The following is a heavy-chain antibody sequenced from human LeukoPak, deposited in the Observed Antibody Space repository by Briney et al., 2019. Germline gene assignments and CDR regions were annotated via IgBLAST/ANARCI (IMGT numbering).Heavy chain of an antibody. CDR1: GFTSSNAW. CDR2: IKRKTDGGTT. Sequence: GGSLRLSCAASGFTSSNAWMNWVRQAPGKGLEWVGRIKRKTDGGTTDYAAPVKGRFTISRDDSKNTPYLQMNSLKTEDTAVYYCTTDMEYSSGWYGVYWGQGTLVTVSS. CDR3: TTDMEYSSGWYGVY. J-gene: IGHJ4*02. V-gene: IGHV3-15*07. D-gene: IGHD6-19*01.